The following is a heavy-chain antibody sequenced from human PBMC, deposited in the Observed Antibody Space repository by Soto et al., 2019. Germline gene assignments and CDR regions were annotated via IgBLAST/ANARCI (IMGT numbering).Heavy chain of an antibody. CDR2: VYYSGST. CDR1: GGSISGYY. V-gene: IGHV4-59*01. J-gene: IGHJ4*02. Sequence: SETLSLTCTLSGGSISGYYWSWIRQPPGKGLEWIGYVYYSGSTKYNPSLESRVTISVDMSNNQFSLMLTPVTAADTAVYYCAKYRRTDAEGYRLDFWGQGTLVTVSS. CDR3: AKYRRTDAEGYRLDF. D-gene: IGHD5-12*01.